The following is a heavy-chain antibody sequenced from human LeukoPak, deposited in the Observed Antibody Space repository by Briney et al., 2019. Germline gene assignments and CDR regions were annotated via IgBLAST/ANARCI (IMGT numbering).Heavy chain of an antibody. Sequence: GGSLRLPCAASGFTFSSYAMSWVRQAPGKGLEWVSAISGSGGSTYYADSVKGRFTISRDNSKNTLYLQMNSLRAEDTAVYYCARSEVDIVATVCFDYWGQGTLVTVSS. J-gene: IGHJ4*02. CDR3: ARSEVDIVATVCFDY. CDR1: GFTFSSYA. D-gene: IGHD5-12*01. V-gene: IGHV3-23*01. CDR2: ISGSGGST.